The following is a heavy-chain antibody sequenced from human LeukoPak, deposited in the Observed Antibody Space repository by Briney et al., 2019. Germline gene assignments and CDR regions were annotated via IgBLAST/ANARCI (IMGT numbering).Heavy chain of an antibody. J-gene: IGHJ4*02. CDR2: ISGSGGNT. V-gene: IGHV3-23*01. CDR3: AKDRGSGSSSWYY. Sequence: GGSLRLSCAASGFTFNSFAMNWVRQAPGRGLEWVSSISGSGGNTYYADSVKGRFIISRDNSRNTLYLQMNSLRVEDTAFYYCAKDRGSGSSSWYYWGQGTLVTVSS. D-gene: IGHD6-13*01. CDR1: GFTFNSFA.